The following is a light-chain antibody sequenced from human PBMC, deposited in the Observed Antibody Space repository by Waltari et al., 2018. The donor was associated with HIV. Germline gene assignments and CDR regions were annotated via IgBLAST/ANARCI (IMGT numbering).Light chain of an antibody. V-gene: IGKV2-28*01. J-gene: IGKJ2*01. Sequence: EIVMTQSPLSLPVTPGEPASISCRSSQSLLPSNGYNYLDWYLQKPGQSPRLLIYLGSNRASGGPDRFEGGGSGTKFTLKISRVEAEYVGLYHCIQGLQSLYTFGQGTKLESK. CDR3: IQGLQSLYT. CDR1: QSLLPSNGYNY. CDR2: LGS.